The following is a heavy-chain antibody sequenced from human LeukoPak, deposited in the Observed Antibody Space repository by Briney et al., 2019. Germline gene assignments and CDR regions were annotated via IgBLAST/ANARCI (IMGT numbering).Heavy chain of an antibody. D-gene: IGHD3-10*01. CDR1: GYTFTSYD. J-gene: IGHJ5*02. V-gene: IGHV1-18*01. Sequence: ASVKVSCKASGYTFTSYDIRWVRQAPGQGLEWMGWISAYTGNTNYAQKFQGRVTMTTDTSTSTAYMELRSLTSDDTAVYYCARGGYYRSGTYYNVDNWFDPWGQGTLVTVSS. CDR2: ISAYTGNT. CDR3: ARGGYYRSGTYYNVDNWFDP.